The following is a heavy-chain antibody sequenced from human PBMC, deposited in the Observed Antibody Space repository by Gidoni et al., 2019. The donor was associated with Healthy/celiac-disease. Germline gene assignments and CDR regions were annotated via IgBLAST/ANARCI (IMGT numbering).Heavy chain of an antibody. J-gene: IGHJ4*02. CDR1: GFTFSSYG. Sequence: QVQLVESGGGVVQPGRSLRLSCAASGFTFSSYGMHWVRQAPGKGLEWVAVISYDGSNKYYADSVKGRFTISRDNSKNTLYLQMNSLRAEDTAVYYCAKDLHSYDRGPFDYWGQGTLVTVSS. V-gene: IGHV3-30*18. CDR3: AKDLHSYDRGPFDY. D-gene: IGHD5-18*01. CDR2: ISYDGSNK.